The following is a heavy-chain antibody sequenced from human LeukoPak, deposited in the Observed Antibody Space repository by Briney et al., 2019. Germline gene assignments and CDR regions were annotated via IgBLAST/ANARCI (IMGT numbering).Heavy chain of an antibody. J-gene: IGHJ6*02. Sequence: GGSLRLSCAASGFTFSSYAMDWVRQAPGKGLEWVSSISSSSTYIYYADSVKGRFTISRDNAKNSLYLQMNSLRAEDTAVYYCARDGITIFGVYYGMDVWGQGTTATVSS. CDR2: ISSSSTYI. CDR1: GFTFSSYA. V-gene: IGHV3-21*01. CDR3: ARDGITIFGVYYGMDV. D-gene: IGHD3-3*01.